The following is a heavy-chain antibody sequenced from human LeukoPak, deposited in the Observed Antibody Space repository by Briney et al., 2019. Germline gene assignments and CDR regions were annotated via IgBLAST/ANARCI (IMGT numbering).Heavy chain of an antibody. Sequence: SETLSLTCTVSGGSISSYYWSWIRQPPGKGLEWIGYIYYSGSTNYNPSLKSRVTISVDTSKNQFSLKLSSVTAADTAVYYCARKGSGSLRWLQLRGYYYGMDVWGQGTTVTVSS. V-gene: IGHV4-59*01. CDR2: IYYSGST. CDR1: GGSISSYY. CDR3: ARKGSGSLRWLQLRGYYYGMDV. J-gene: IGHJ6*02. D-gene: IGHD5-24*01.